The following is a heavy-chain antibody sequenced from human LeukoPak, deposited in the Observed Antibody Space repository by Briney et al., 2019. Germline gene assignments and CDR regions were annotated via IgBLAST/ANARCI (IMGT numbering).Heavy chain of an antibody. CDR2: IRYDGTQK. V-gene: IGHV3-30*02. Sequence: PPGGSLRLSCTGSRFTFATYGIHWVRQAPGKGLEWVSFIRYDGTQKYYADSVKGRFSISRDNAKNSLYLQMNSLRAEDMALYYCAKGGGTYSDWYFDLWGRGTLVTVSS. CDR1: RFTFATYG. D-gene: IGHD1-26*01. J-gene: IGHJ2*01. CDR3: AKGGGTYSDWYFDL.